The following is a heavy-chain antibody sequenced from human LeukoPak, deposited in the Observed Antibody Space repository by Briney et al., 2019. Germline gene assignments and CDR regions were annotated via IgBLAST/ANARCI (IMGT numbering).Heavy chain of an antibody. Sequence: GGSLRLSCAASGFTVSSNYMSWVRQAPGKGLEWVSVIYSGGSTYYADSVKGRFTISRDNSKNTLYLQMNSLRAEDTAVYYCARVLPMVRGVIIVDQYFDYWGQGTLVTVSS. CDR3: ARVLPMVRGVIIVDQYFDY. V-gene: IGHV3-53*01. J-gene: IGHJ4*02. D-gene: IGHD3-10*01. CDR1: GFTVSSNY. CDR2: IYSGGST.